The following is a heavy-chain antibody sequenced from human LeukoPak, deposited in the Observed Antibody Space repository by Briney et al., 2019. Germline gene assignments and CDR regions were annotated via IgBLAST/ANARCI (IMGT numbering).Heavy chain of an antibody. J-gene: IGHJ6*02. CDR1: GYTFTSYG. D-gene: IGHD3-22*01. CDR2: ISAYNGNT. CDR3: ATSGSSGYYDYYGMDV. V-gene: IGHV1-18*01. Sequence: ASVKVSCKASGYTFTSYGISWVRQAPGQGLEWMGWISAYNGNTNYAQKLQGRVTMTEDTSTDTAYMELSSLRPEDTAVYYCATSGSSGYYDYYGMDVWGQGTTVTVSS.